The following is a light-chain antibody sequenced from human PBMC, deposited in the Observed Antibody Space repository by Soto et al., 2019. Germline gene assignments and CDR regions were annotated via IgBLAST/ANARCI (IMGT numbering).Light chain of an antibody. CDR3: LLSYSGARPL. CDR2: DTR. V-gene: IGLV7-46*01. CDR1: TGAVTSGHF. Sequence: QAVVTQEPSLTVSPGGTVTLTCGSSTGAVTSGHFPYWFQQKPGQAPRTLIYDTRNKHSWTPARFSGSLLGGKAALTLSGAQPEDEAEYYCLLSYSGARPLFGGGTKLTVL. J-gene: IGLJ3*02.